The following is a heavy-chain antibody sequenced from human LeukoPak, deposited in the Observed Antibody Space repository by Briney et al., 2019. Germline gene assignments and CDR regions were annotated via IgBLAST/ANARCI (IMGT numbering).Heavy chain of an antibody. D-gene: IGHD1-26*01. CDR1: GYTFTGYY. CDR3: ARESIVGATLDY. J-gene: IGHJ4*02. V-gene: IGHV1-2*02. Sequence: ASVKVSCKASGYTFTGYYMHWVRQAPGQGLEWMGWINPNSGGTNYARKFQGRVTMTRDTSISTAYMELSRLRSDDTAVYYCARESIVGATLDYWGQGTLVTVSS. CDR2: INPNSGGT.